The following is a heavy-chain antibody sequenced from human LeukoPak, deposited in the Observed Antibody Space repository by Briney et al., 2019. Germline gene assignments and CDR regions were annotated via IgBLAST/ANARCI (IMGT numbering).Heavy chain of an antibody. J-gene: IGHJ4*02. Sequence: GGSLRLSSTASGFTFGDYAMSWVRQAPGKGLEWVGSIRSKAYGGTTEYAASVKGRFTISRDDSKSIAYLQMNSLKTEDTAVYYCTTDFDEGYWGQGTLVTVSS. CDR1: GFTFGDYA. V-gene: IGHV3-49*04. CDR2: IRSKAYGGTT. CDR3: TTDFDEGY.